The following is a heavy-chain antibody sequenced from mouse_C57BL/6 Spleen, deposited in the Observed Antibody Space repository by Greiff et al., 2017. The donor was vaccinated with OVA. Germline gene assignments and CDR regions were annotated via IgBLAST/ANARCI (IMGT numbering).Heavy chain of an antibody. D-gene: IGHD4-1*01. V-gene: IGHV1-69*01. Sequence: QVQLQQPGAELVMPGASVKLSCKASGYTFTSYWMHWVKQRPGQGLEWIGEIDPSDSYTNYNQKFKGKSTLTVDKSSSTAYMQLSSLTSEDSAVYYCAKALTGTLYAMDYWGQGTSVTVSS. CDR1: GYTFTSYW. CDR3: AKALTGTLYAMDY. CDR2: IDPSDSYT. J-gene: IGHJ4*01.